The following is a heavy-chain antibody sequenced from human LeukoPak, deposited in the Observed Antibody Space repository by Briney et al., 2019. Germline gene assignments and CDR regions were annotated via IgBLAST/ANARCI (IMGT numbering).Heavy chain of an antibody. D-gene: IGHD6-19*01. CDR3: AKESVAGLDYYYDMDA. CDR2: ISGSGRST. V-gene: IGHV3-23*01. J-gene: IGHJ6*02. CDR1: GFTFSSYA. Sequence: PGGSLRLSCAASGFTFSSYAMNWVRQAPGKGLEWVSGISGSGRSTYYAASVKGRFTISRDNSKNTLYLQMNSLRAEDTAVYYCAKESVAGLDYYYDMDAWGQGTTVTVSS.